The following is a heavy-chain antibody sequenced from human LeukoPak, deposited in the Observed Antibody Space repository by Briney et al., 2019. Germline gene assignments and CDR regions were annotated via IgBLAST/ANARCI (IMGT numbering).Heavy chain of an antibody. V-gene: IGHV4-39*07. Sequence: SETLSLTCTVSGGYISSSNYYWVWIRQPPGKGLEWVASIFYSGSTYFNPSLKSRVTILVDTSKNQFSLKLSSVTAADTAVYYCARNPGDYGVDWFDPWGQGTLVTVSS. CDR2: IFYSGST. J-gene: IGHJ5*02. CDR1: GGYISSSNYY. CDR3: ARNPGDYGVDWFDP. D-gene: IGHD4-17*01.